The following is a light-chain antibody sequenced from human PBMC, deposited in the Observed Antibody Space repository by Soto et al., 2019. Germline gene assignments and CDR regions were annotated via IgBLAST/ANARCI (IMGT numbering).Light chain of an antibody. J-gene: IGKJ1*01. CDR3: HQYNNWTPWT. CDR1: RGISSN. Sequence: IGMTQSPATLSVSPGERATLSCRASRGISSNLAWYQQKPGQAPRLPIYYASTRATGIPARFSGSGSGTEFNLTISSLQSEDFAVSYCHQYNNWTPWTFGQGTKVESK. V-gene: IGKV3-15*01. CDR2: YAS.